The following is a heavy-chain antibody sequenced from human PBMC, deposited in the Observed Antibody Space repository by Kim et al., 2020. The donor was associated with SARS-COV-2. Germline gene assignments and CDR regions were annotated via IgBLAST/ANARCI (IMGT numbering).Heavy chain of an antibody. Sequence: SVKVSCKASGGTFSSYAISWVRQAPGQGLEWMGGIIPIFGTANYAQKFQGRVTITADESTSTAYMELSSLRSEDTAVYYCARLRGWLQTDDAFDIWGQGTMVTVSS. J-gene: IGHJ3*02. CDR1: GGTFSSYA. D-gene: IGHD5-12*01. V-gene: IGHV1-69*13. CDR3: ARLRGWLQTDDAFDI. CDR2: IIPIFGTA.